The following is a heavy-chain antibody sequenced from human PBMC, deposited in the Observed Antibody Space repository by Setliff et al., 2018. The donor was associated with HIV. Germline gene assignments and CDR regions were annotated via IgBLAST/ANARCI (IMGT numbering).Heavy chain of an antibody. CDR2: IDYSGST. J-gene: IGHJ6*03. D-gene: IGHD6-13*01. Sequence: PSETLSLTCSVSGGSIISSVHYWGWIRQPPGKGLEWIGSIDYSGSTYYNPSLKSRVNIFIDTSKNQQSLKLSSVTAADTAVYYCASSGAIYSSPGGYYYYYMDVWGKGTTVTVS. CDR1: GGSIISSVHY. V-gene: IGHV4-39*01. CDR3: ASSGAIYSSPGGYYYYYMDV.